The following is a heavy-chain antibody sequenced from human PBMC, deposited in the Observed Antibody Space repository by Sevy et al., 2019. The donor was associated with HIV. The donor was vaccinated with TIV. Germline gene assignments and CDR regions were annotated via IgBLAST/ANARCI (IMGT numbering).Heavy chain of an antibody. CDR3: VRSVSGYDLLTGSHLTAFDI. Sequence: GESLKISCKGSGYSFTSYWIGWVRQMPGKGLEWRGIIYPGDSDTRHSPSFQGQVTISADKSISTAYLQWSSLKASDTAMYYCVRSVSGYDLLTGSHLTAFDIWGQGTMVTVSS. CDR1: GYSFTSYW. CDR2: IYPGDSDT. V-gene: IGHV5-51*01. J-gene: IGHJ3*02. D-gene: IGHD3-9*01.